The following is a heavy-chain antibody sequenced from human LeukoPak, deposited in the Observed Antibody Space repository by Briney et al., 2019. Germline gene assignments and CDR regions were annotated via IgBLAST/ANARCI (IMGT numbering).Heavy chain of an antibody. V-gene: IGHV1-2*02. CDR3: ARDLVVVPAAFDY. Sequence: ASVKVSCKASGYTFTGYYMHWVRQAPGQGPEWMGWINPNSGGTNYAQKFQGRVTMTRDTSISTAYMELSRLRSDDTAVYYCARDLVVVPAAFDYWGQGTLVTVSS. CDR2: INPNSGGT. CDR1: GYTFTGYY. J-gene: IGHJ4*02. D-gene: IGHD2-2*01.